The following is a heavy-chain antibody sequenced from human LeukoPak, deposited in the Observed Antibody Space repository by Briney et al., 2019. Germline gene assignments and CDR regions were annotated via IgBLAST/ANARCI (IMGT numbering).Heavy chain of an antibody. J-gene: IGHJ4*02. D-gene: IGHD6-19*01. Sequence: GGSLRLSCAASGFTFSSYAMSWVRQAPGKGLEWVSAISGSGGSTYYADSVKGRFTIPRDNSKNTLYLQMNSPRAEDTAVYYCAKDRYSSGWYLTAYFDYWGQGTLVTVSS. V-gene: IGHV3-23*01. CDR1: GFTFSSYA. CDR3: AKDRYSSGWYLTAYFDY. CDR2: ISGSGGST.